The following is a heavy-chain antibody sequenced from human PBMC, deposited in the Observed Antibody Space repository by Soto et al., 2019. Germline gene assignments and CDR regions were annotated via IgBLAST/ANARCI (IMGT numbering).Heavy chain of an antibody. D-gene: IGHD1-20*01. V-gene: IGHV3-73*02. CDR3: TSSAFIAFYNWDGVAV. J-gene: IGHJ6*02. CDR2: IRSKANSYAT. Sequence: EVQLVESGGGLVQPGGSLKLSCPASGFTFSGSARPWVRQATGKGLEWVGRIRSKANSYATAYAASVKARFTISRDDTKNTACLQMNSLKTEDTAVYYCTSSAFIAFYNWDGVAVWAQATAVTASS. CDR1: GFTFSGSA.